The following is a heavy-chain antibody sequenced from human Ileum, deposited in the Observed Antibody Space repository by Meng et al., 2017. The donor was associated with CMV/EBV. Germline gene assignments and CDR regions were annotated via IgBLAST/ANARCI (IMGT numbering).Heavy chain of an antibody. CDR3: ARIGYSSSSLDY. V-gene: IGHV3-7*01. D-gene: IGHD2-2*03. J-gene: IGHJ4*02. CDR2: LKQDGSIK. CDR1: GFTFSDYW. Sequence: SCAASGFTFSDYWMTWVRQAPGKGLEWVANLKQDGSIKYYVDSVKGRFTTSRDNAGNSLYLQMNRLRSDDTAVYYCARIGYSSSSLDYWGQGTLVTVSS.